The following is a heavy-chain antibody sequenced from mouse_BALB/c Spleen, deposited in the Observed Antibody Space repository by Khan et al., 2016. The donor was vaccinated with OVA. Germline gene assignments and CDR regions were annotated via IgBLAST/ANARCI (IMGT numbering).Heavy chain of an antibody. Sequence: EVQLQESGPGLVKPSQSLSLTCTVTGFSITTDYAWNWIRQFPGNKLEWMGYISYSGNTKYNPSFQSRISITRDTSKNQFFLQLKSVTTEDTARYYCARVYGGDFDYWGQGTTLTVSS. CDR1: GFSITTDYA. CDR3: ARVYGGDFDY. D-gene: IGHD1-1*01. J-gene: IGHJ2*01. CDR2: ISYSGNT. V-gene: IGHV3-2*02.